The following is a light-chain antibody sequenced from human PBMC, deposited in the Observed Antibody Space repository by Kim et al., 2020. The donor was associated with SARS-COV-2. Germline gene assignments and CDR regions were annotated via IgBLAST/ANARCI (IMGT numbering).Light chain of an antibody. CDR1: QSVSSN. Sequence: EIVMTQSPATLSVSPGERATLSCRASQSVSSNLAWYQQKPGQAPRLLIYGASTRATGIPARFSGSGSGTEFTLTISSLQSEDFAVYYCQQYNNWLPLTFGGGTKVEI. V-gene: IGKV3-15*01. J-gene: IGKJ4*01. CDR3: QQYNNWLPLT. CDR2: GAS.